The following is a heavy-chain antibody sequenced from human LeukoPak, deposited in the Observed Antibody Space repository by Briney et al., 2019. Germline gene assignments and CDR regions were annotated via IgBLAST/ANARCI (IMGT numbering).Heavy chain of an antibody. D-gene: IGHD6-19*01. J-gene: IGHJ5*02. CDR2: ISSSSSYI. CDR3: ARDGVPYSSGWGYNWFDP. V-gene: IGHV3-21*01. CDR1: GFTFSSYS. Sequence: GGSLRLSCAASGFTFSSYSMNWVRQAPGKGLEWVSSISSSSSYIYYADSVKGRFTISRDNAKNSLYLQMNSLRAEDTAVYYCARDGVPYSSGWGYNWFDPWGQGTLVTVSS.